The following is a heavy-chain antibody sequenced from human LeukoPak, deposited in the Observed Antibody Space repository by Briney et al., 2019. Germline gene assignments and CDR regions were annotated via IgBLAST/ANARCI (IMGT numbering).Heavy chain of an antibody. CDR3: ARDRSEDYYYMDV. Sequence: GGSLRLSCAASGFTFSGYSMNWVRQAPGKGLEWVSYISSSSSTIYYADSVKGRFTISRDNAKNSLYLQMNSLRAEDTAVYYCARDRSEDYYYMDVWGKGTTVTVSS. V-gene: IGHV3-48*04. CDR1: GFTFSGYS. CDR2: ISSSSSTI. J-gene: IGHJ6*03.